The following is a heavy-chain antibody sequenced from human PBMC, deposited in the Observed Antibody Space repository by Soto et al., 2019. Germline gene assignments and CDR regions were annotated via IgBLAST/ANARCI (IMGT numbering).Heavy chain of an antibody. J-gene: IGHJ6*02. CDR2: IKEDGSEK. CDR1: GFTFSNSW. Sequence: EVQLVESGGGLVQPGESLRLSCAASGFTFSNSWMSWVRQAPGKGLEWVANIKEDGSEKDYVDPVKGRFTITRDNAKNPLYLQMNNLRAEDTAVYFCTRKRFGMDVWCQGTTVTVSS. V-gene: IGHV3-7*03. CDR3: TRKRFGMDV.